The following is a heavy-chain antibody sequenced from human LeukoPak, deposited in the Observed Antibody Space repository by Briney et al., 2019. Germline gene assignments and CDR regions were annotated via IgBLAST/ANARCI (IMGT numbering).Heavy chain of an antibody. V-gene: IGHV1-2*02. CDR1: GYTFTGYY. CDR2: INPNSGGT. CDR3: ARDDAVGRSCPPDY. J-gene: IGHJ4*02. Sequence: ASVKVSCKASGYTFTGYYMHWVRQAPGQWLEWMGWINPNSGGTNYAQKFQGRVTMTRDTSISTAYMELSRLRSDDTAVYYCARDDAVGRSCPPDYWGQGTLVTVSS. D-gene: IGHD6-13*01.